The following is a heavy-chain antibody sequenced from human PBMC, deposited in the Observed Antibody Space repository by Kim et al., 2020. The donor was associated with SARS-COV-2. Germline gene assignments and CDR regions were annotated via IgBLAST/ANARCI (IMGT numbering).Heavy chain of an antibody. Sequence: ASVKVSCKASGYTFTSYAMHWVRQAPGQRLEWMGWINAGNGNTKYSQKFQGRVTITRDTSASTAYMELSTLRSEDTAVYYCARDGITMVRGVINLPTGYWGQGTLVTVSS. CDR2: INAGNGNT. CDR3: ARDGITMVRGVINLPTGY. D-gene: IGHD3-10*01. J-gene: IGHJ4*02. V-gene: IGHV1-3*01. CDR1: GYTFTSYA.